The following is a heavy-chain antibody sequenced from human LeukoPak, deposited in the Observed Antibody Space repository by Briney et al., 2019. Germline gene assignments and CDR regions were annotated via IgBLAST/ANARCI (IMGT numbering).Heavy chain of an antibody. CDR1: GGSFSGYY. V-gene: IGHV4-59*01. D-gene: IGHD6-19*01. CDR2: IYYSGTT. CDR3: AKGAGWYEY. J-gene: IGHJ4*02. Sequence: SETLSLTCAVYGGSFSGYYWSWIRQPPGKGLEWIGYIYYSGTTNYNPSLKSRVSMSGESSKNQFSLRLSSMTAADTAVYYCAKGAGWYEYWGQGTLVTVSS.